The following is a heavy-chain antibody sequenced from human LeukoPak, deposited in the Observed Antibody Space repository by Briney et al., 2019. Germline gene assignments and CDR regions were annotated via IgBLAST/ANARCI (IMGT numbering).Heavy chain of an antibody. CDR1: GYTFTGYY. V-gene: IGHV1-69*13. Sequence: GASVKVSCKASGYTFTGYYMEWVRQAPGQGLEWMGGIIPIFGTANYAQKFQGRVTITADESTSTAYMELSSLRSEDTAVYYCAREFYILDNKNYYYYYMDVWGKGTTVTISS. CDR2: IIPIFGTA. J-gene: IGHJ6*03. D-gene: IGHD2-21*01. CDR3: AREFYILDNKNYYYYYMDV.